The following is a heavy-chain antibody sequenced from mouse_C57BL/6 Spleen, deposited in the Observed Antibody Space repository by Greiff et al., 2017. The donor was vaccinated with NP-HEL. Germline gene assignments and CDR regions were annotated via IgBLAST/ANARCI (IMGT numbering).Heavy chain of an antibody. CDR1: GFTFSSYA. J-gene: IGHJ1*03. CDR2: ISDGGSYT. D-gene: IGHD3-1*01. V-gene: IGHV5-4*03. CDR3: ARVSRAGYFDV. Sequence: EVKLVESGGGLVKPGGSLKLSCAASGFTFSSYAMSWVRQTPEKRLEWVATISDGGSYTYYPDNVKGRFTISRDNAKNNLYLQMSHLKSEDTAMYYCARVSRAGYFDVWGTGTTVTVSS.